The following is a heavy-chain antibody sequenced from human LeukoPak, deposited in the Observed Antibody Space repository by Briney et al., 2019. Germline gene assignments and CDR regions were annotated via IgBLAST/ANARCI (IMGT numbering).Heavy chain of an antibody. J-gene: IGHJ4*02. D-gene: IGHD5-18*01. CDR2: ISYDGSNK. Sequence: GGSLRLSCAASGFTFSSYGMHWVRQAPGKGLEWVAVISYDGSNKYYADSVKGRFTISRDNSKNTLYLQMNSLRAEDTAVYYCAKDGNPTRYSYGWTGGNYFDYWGQGTLVTVSS. CDR1: GFTFSSYG. CDR3: AKDGNPTRYSYGWTGGNYFDY. V-gene: IGHV3-30*18.